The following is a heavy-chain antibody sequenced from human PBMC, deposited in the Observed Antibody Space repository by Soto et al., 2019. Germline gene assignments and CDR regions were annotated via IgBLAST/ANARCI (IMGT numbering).Heavy chain of an antibody. CDR2: INAGNGNT. CDR3: AGVGSFYWYSDL. D-gene: IGHD1-1*01. J-gene: IGHJ2*01. CDR1: GYTFTSYT. Sequence: GASVKVSCKASGYTFTSYTMHWLRQAPGQRLEWMGWINAGNGNTKYSQKFQGRVTITRDTSASTAYMELSSLRSEDAVVYSGAGVGSFYWYSDLWGRGTLVPVSS. V-gene: IGHV1-3*01.